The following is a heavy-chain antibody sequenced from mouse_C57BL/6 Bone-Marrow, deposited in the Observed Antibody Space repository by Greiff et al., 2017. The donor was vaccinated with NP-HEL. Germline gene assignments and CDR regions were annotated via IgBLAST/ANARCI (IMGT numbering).Heavy chain of an antibody. CDR3: ARDNYYAMDY. CDR2: ISYSGST. Sequence: EVKLEESGPGMVKPSPSLSLTCTVTGYSITSGYDWHWIRHFPGNKLEWMGYISYSGSTNYNPSFKSRISITHDTSKNHFFLKLNSVTTEDTATYYCARDNYYAMDYWGQGTSVTVTA. V-gene: IGHV3-1*01. CDR1: GYSITSGYD. J-gene: IGHJ4*01.